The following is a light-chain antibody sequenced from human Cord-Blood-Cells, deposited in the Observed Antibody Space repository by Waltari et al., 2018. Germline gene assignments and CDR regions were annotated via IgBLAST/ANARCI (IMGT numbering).Light chain of an antibody. Sequence: DIVMTQSPDSLAVSLGERATINCKSSQSVLYSSNNKNYLAWYQQKPGQPPKLLIYWASTRESGVRDRFSGSVYGTYFTLTISSLQAEDVAVYYCQQYYSTPYTFGQGTKLEIK. CDR2: WAS. CDR3: QQYYSTPYT. J-gene: IGKJ2*01. CDR1: QSVLYSSNNKNY. V-gene: IGKV4-1*01.